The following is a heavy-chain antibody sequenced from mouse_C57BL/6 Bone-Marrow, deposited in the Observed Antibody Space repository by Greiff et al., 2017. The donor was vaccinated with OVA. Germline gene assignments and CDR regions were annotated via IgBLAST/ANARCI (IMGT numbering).Heavy chain of an antibody. V-gene: IGHV1-47*01. D-gene: IGHD2-4*01. CDR3: ARPGDYDGDWFAY. CDR1: GYTFTTYP. J-gene: IGHJ3*01. Sequence: QVQLQQSGAELVKPGASVKMSCKASGYTFTTYPIEWMKQNHGKSLEWIGNFHPYNDDTTYNEKFKGKATLTVEKSSSTVYLELSRLTSDDSAVYYGARPGDYDGDWFAYWGQGTLVTVSA. CDR2: FHPYNDDT.